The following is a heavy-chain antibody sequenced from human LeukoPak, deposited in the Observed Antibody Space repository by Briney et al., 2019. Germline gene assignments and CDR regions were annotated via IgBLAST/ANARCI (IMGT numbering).Heavy chain of an antibody. CDR3: ARVRLYYGSGSYYKGGLHFDY. CDR1: GFTFTSHA. CDR2: INHSGST. D-gene: IGHD3-10*01. J-gene: IGHJ4*02. V-gene: IGHV4-34*01. Sequence: GSLRLSCAASGFTFTSHAMNWVRQPPGKGLEWIGEINHSGSTNYNPSLKSRVTISVDTSKNQFSLKLSSVTAADTAVYYCARVRLYYGSGSYYKGGLHFDYWGQGTLVTVSP.